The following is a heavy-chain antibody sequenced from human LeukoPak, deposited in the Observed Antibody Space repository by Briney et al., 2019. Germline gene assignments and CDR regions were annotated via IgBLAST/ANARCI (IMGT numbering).Heavy chain of an antibody. Sequence: GGSLRLSCAASGFTFSSYSMNWVRQAPGKGLEWVSSISSNSSYIYYADSVKGRFTISRDNAKNSLYLQMNSLRAEDTAVYYCARDYRYCSSTSCYGSFDYWGQGTLVTVSS. CDR2: ISSNSSYI. CDR1: GFTFSSYS. V-gene: IGHV3-21*01. CDR3: ARDYRYCSSTSCYGSFDY. J-gene: IGHJ4*02. D-gene: IGHD2-2*01.